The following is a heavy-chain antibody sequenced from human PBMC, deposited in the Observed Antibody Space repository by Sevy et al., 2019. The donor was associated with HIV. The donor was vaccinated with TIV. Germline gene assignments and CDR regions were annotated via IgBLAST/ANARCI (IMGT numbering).Heavy chain of an antibody. Sequence: GGSLRLPCAASGFVFSSYTMNWVRQSPGKGLEWVSSISSSSRYIFYADSVKGRFTISRDNARNSLYLQMNSLRAEDTAVYYCARDMAYGSGSIVYDYWGQGTLVTVSS. CDR2: ISSSSRYI. V-gene: IGHV3-21*01. CDR1: GFVFSSYT. CDR3: ARDMAYGSGSIVYDY. J-gene: IGHJ4*02. D-gene: IGHD3-10*01.